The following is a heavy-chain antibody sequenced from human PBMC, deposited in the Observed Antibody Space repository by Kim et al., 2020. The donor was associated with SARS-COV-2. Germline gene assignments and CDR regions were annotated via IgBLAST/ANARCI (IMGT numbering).Heavy chain of an antibody. CDR1: GFTFSNHG. V-gene: IGHV3-30*18. CDR3: AKEEGGPWSRYRSYFDY. D-gene: IGHD3-3*01. Sequence: GGSLRLSCAASGFTFSNHGMHWVRQTPGKGLEWLAVISHDGGIKHYLESVKGRFTISRDNSRSTLYLQMNSLRGDDTAVYYRAKEEGGPWSRYRSYFDYWGQGTLVTVSS. J-gene: IGHJ4*02. CDR2: ISHDGGIK.